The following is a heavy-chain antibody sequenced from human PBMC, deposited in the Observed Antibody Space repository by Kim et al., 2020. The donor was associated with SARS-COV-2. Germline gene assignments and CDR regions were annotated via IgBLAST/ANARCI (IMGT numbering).Heavy chain of an antibody. CDR3: ARIQLGAYYYYYGMDV. CDR2: INHSGST. J-gene: IGHJ6*02. D-gene: IGHD5-18*01. Sequence: SETLSLTCAVYGGSFSGYYWSWIRQPPGKGLEWIGEINHSGSTNYNPSLKSRVTISVDTSKNQFSLKLSSVTAADTAVYYCARIQLGAYYYYYGMDVWGQGTTVTVSS. V-gene: IGHV4-34*01. CDR1: GGSFSGYY.